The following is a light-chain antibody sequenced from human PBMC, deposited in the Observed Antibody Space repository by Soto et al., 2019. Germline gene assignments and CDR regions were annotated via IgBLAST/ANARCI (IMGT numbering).Light chain of an antibody. J-gene: IGKJ1*01. CDR1: QTIMTY. CDR3: QQSYSTPKT. CDR2: AAS. V-gene: IGKV1-39*01. Sequence: DIQMTQSPSSLSASVGDEVTITRRASQTIMTYLNWYQLKPGKAPKLLIYAASSLQSGVPSRFSGSGSGTDFTLTISSLQPEDFATYYCQQSYSTPKTFGQGTKVDIK.